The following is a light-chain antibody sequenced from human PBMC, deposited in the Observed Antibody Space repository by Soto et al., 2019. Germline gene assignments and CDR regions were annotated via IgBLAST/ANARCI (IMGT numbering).Light chain of an antibody. V-gene: IGLV2-8*01. CDR3: SSYAGNTNVL. Sequence: QSVLTQPPSASGSPGQTVTISCTGTSSDVGGYDYVSWYQQHPGKAPKVLIYDVTKRPSGVPDRFSGSKSGNTASLTVSGLQADDEADYYCSSYAGNTNVLFGGGTKVTVL. J-gene: IGLJ3*02. CDR2: DVT. CDR1: SSDVGGYDY.